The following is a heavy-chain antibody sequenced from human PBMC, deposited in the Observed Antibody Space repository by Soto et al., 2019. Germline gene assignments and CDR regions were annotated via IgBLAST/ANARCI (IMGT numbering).Heavy chain of an antibody. V-gene: IGHV1-3*01. Sequence: QVQLVQSGAEVKKPGASVKVSCKASGYTFTSYAMHWVRQAPGQRLEWMGWINAGNGNTKYSQKFQGRVTITRDTSASTAYMGLSSLRSEATAVYYCARAARNFDWLPPLFDYWGQGTLVTVSS. CDR1: GYTFTSYA. J-gene: IGHJ4*02. D-gene: IGHD3-9*01. CDR3: ARAARNFDWLPPLFDY. CDR2: INAGNGNT.